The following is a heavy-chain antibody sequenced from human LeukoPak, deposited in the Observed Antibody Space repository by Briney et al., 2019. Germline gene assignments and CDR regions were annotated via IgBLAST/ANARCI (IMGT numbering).Heavy chain of an antibody. V-gene: IGHV3-30*18. D-gene: IGHD6-19*01. J-gene: IGHJ6*02. CDR1: GFTFSSYG. CDR2: ISYDGSNK. CDR3: AKDTSSGPLYYGMDV. Sequence: WRSLRLSCAASGFTFSSYGMHWVRQAPGKGLEWVAVISYDGSNKYYADSVKGRFTISRDNSKNTLYLQMNSLRAEDTAVYYCAKDTSSGPLYYGMDVWGQGTTVTVSS.